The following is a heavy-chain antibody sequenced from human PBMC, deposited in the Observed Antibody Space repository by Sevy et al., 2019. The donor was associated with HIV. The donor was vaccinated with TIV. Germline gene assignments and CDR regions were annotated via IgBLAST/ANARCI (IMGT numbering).Heavy chain of an antibody. J-gene: IGHJ6*02. Sequence: GGSLRLSCAASGFTFSSYAMSWVRQAPGKGLEWVSAISGSGGSTYYADSVKGRFTISRDNSKNTLYLQMNSLRAEDTAVYYCAKSLLGWYDPRTPYYYYGMDVWGQGTTVTVSS. CDR1: GFTFSSYA. V-gene: IGHV3-23*01. CDR2: ISGSGGST. D-gene: IGHD6-19*01. CDR3: AKSLLGWYDPRTPYYYYGMDV.